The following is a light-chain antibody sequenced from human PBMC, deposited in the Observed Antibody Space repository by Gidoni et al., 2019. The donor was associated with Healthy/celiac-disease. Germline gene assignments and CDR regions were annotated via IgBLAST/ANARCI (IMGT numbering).Light chain of an antibody. CDR3: QQYGSSPPVT. V-gene: IGKV3-20*01. CDR2: GAS. Sequence: FVLTQSPGTLSLSPGERATLSCRASQSVSSIYLAWYQQKPGQAPRLLIYGASSRATGIPDRFSGSGSGTDFTLTISRLEPEDFAVYYCQQYGSSPPVTFGQGTRLEIK. J-gene: IGKJ5*01. CDR1: QSVSSIY.